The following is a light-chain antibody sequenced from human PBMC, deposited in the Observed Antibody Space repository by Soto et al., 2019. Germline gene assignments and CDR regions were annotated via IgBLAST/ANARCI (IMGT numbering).Light chain of an antibody. V-gene: IGKV3-20*01. J-gene: IGKJ1*01. Sequence: EIVLTQSPGTLSLSPGERATLSCRASQNIYNNYLAWYQQKLGQAPRLLIYDASSRATGIPDRFSGSGSGTDFTLTVSRLEPEDFAVYYCQHYGSSLPETFGQGTKVEVK. CDR3: QHYGSSLPET. CDR1: QNIYNNY. CDR2: DAS.